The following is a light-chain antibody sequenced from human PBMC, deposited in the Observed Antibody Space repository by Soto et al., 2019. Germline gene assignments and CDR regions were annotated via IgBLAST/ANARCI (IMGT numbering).Light chain of an antibody. CDR1: SSNIGSNT. Sequence: QSVVTQPPSASGTPGQRVTISCSGSSSNIGSNTVNWYQQLPGTAPKVLIYSNNQRPSGVPDRFSGSKSGTSASLAISGLQSEDEADYYCAAWDDSLNGQVFGGGTKVTVL. J-gene: IGLJ3*02. CDR2: SNN. CDR3: AAWDDSLNGQV. V-gene: IGLV1-44*01.